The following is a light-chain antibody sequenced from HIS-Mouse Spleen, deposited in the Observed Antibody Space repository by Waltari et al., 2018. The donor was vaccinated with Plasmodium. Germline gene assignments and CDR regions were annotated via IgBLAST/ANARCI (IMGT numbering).Light chain of an antibody. CDR2: EGS. CDR1: SSDVGSYNL. CDR3: CSYAGSSKV. J-gene: IGLJ3*02. V-gene: IGLV2-23*01. Sequence: QSALTQPASVSGSPGQSITISCTGTSSDVGSYNLVSWYQQHPGKAPKLMIYEGSTRPSGVSNPFSGSKSGNTASLTISGLQAEDEADYYCCSYAGSSKVFGGGTKLTVL.